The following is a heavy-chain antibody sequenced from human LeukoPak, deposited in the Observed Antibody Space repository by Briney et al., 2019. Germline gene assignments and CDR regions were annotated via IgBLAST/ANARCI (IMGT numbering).Heavy chain of an antibody. CDR3: AKDRQHSSGSYWGSFDY. CDR1: GFTFANYA. D-gene: IGHD3-22*01. CDR2: ISGSGENT. J-gene: IGHJ4*02. V-gene: IGHV3-23*01. Sequence: GGSLLLSCAASGFTFANYAMAGVRQAPGKGREWVSGISGSGENTCYADSVTGRFTISRDNSKNTVFLQMNSLRAEDTAVYYCAKDRQHSSGSYWGSFDYWGQRTLITVSS.